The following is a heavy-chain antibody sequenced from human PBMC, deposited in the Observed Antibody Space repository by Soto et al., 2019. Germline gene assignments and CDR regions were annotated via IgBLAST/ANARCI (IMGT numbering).Heavy chain of an antibody. CDR1: GYTFTSYG. Sequence: QVQLVQSGAEVKKPGASVKVSCKASGYTFTSYGISWVRQAPGQGLEWVGWISAYNGNTNYAQKLQGRVTMTTDTSTSPAYMEVRSLRSDDTAVYYCASDHRGSSMAVAGKYYYYYYMDVWGKGTTVTVSS. J-gene: IGHJ6*03. CDR3: ASDHRGSSMAVAGKYYYYYYMDV. D-gene: IGHD6-19*01. V-gene: IGHV1-18*01. CDR2: ISAYNGNT.